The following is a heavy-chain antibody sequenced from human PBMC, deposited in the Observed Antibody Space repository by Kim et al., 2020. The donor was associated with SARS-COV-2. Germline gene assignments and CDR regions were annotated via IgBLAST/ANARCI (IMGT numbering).Heavy chain of an antibody. CDR3: ARGLRDPRYCSSTSCYPRKARYYGMDV. CDR1: GGSFSGYY. Sequence: SETLSLTCAVYGGSFSGYYWSWIRQPPGKGLEWIGEINHSGSTNYNPSLKSRVTISVDTSKNQFSLKLSSVTAADTAVYYCARGLRDPRYCSSTSCYPRKARYYGMDVWGQGTTVTVSS. CDR2: INHSGST. V-gene: IGHV4-34*01. J-gene: IGHJ6*02. D-gene: IGHD2-2*01.